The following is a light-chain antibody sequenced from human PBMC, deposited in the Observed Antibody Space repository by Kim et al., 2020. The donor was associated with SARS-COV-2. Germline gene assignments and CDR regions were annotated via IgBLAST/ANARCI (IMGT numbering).Light chain of an antibody. CDR3: QAWDSSTSVV. V-gene: IGLV3-1*01. CDR2: QDN. Sequence: SYELTQPPSVSVSPGQTASITCSGDKLGDKYACWYQQKPGQSPVLVIYQDNKRPSGIPERFSGSNSGNTATLIISGTQAMDEADYYCQAWDSSTSVVFGVGTQLTVL. CDR1: KLGDKY. J-gene: IGLJ2*01.